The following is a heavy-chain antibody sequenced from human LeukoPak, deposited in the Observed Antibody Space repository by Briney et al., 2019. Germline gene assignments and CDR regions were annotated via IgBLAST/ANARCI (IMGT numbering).Heavy chain of an antibody. Sequence: SETLSLTCTVSGGSISSYYWSWIRQPPGKGLEWIGYIYYSGSTNYNPSLKSRVTISVDTSKNQFSLKLSSVTAADTAVYYCAREGHSMGDAFDIWGQGAMVTVSS. CDR2: IYYSGST. V-gene: IGHV4-59*01. D-gene: IGHD5-18*01. CDR1: GGSISSYY. J-gene: IGHJ3*02. CDR3: AREGHSMGDAFDI.